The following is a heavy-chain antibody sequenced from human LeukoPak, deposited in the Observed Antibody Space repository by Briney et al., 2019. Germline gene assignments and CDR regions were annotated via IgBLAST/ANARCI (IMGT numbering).Heavy chain of an antibody. D-gene: IGHD3-3*01. J-gene: IGHJ6*03. CDR3: ARDFWSGYYVGMDV. V-gene: IGHV3-21*01. CDR1: GFTFSSYS. Sequence: PRGSLRLSCAASGFTFSSYSMNWVRQAPGKGLEWVSSISSSSSYIYYADSVKGRFTISRDNAKNSLYLQMNSLRAEDTAVYYCARDFWSGYYVGMDVWGKGTTVTVSS. CDR2: ISSSSSYI.